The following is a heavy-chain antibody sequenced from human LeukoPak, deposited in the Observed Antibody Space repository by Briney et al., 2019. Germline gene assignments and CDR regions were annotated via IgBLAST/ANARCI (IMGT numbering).Heavy chain of an antibody. J-gene: IGHJ4*02. Sequence: GGSLRLSCAASGFTFSNYGMHWVRQAPGKGLEWVANIKQDGSEKYYVDSVKGRFTISRDNAKNSLYLQMNSLRAEDSAVYYCARVTMMVGWDYWGQGTLVTVSS. D-gene: IGHD3-22*01. CDR3: ARVTMMVGWDY. CDR2: IKQDGSEK. CDR1: GFTFSNYG. V-gene: IGHV3-7*01.